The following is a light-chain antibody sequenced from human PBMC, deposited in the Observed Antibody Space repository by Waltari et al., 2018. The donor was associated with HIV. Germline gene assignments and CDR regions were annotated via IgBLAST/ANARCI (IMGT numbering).Light chain of an antibody. Sequence: HSVLTQPHSVPAAPAQKLTISCPGSSSNIWNTYASWYQQLPGTAPKLLIYDNHKRPSGIPDRFSGSKSGKSATLGITGIQTGDEADYYCGTWYSSLSAGVFGGGTKVTVL. J-gene: IGLJ2*01. CDR2: DNH. CDR3: GTWYSSLSAGV. V-gene: IGLV1-51*01. CDR1: SSNIWNTY.